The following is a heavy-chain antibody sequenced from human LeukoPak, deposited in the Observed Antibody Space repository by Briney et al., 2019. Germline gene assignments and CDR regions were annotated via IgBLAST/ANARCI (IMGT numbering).Heavy chain of an antibody. CDR1: GGSISSSNW. D-gene: IGHD3-9*01. V-gene: IGHV4-4*02. Sequence: PSETLSLTCAVSGGSISSSNWWSWVRQPPGKGLEWIGEIYHSGSTNYNPSLKSRVTISVDKSKNQFSLKLSSVTAADTAVYYCARDVRYFDRAEGYYYYYGMDVWGQGTTVTVSS. CDR2: IYHSGST. CDR3: ARDVRYFDRAEGYYYYYGMDV. J-gene: IGHJ6*02.